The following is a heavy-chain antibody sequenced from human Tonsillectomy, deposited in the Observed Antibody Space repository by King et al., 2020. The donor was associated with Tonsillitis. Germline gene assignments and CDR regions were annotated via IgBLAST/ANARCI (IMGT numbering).Heavy chain of an antibody. Sequence: VQLVESGGGLVQPGRSLRLSCAASGFTFDDYAMHWVRQAPGKGLEWVSGISWNSGSIVYADSVKGRFTISRDNAENSLYLQMNNLRAEDTALYYCAKDHCRGDVVATIVGDLDYWGQGTLVTVSS. CDR1: GFTFDDYA. V-gene: IGHV3-9*01. CDR2: ISWNSGSI. D-gene: IGHD5-12*01. J-gene: IGHJ4*02. CDR3: AKDHCRGDVVATIVGDLDY.